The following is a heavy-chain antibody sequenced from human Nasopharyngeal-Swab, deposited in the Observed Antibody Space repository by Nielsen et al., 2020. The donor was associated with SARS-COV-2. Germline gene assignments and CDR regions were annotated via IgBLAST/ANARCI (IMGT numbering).Heavy chain of an antibody. CDR2: IIPILGIA. V-gene: IGHV1-69*10. CDR1: GGTFSSYA. J-gene: IGHJ5*02. Sequence: KVSCKASGGTFSSYAISWVRQAPGPGLEWMGGIIPILGIANYAQKFQRRVTITADKSTSTAYMELSSLRSEDTAVYYCARKKAYCGGDCYHWFDPWGQGTLVTVSS. CDR3: ARKKAYCGGDCYHWFDP. D-gene: IGHD2-21*02.